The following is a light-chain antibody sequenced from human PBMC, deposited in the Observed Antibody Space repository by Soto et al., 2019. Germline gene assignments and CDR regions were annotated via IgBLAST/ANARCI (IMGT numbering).Light chain of an antibody. CDR1: QGISRS. V-gene: IGKV1D-12*01. J-gene: IGKJ5*01. Sequence: DIQMTQSPSSVSASAGDRVTITCQASQGISRSLAWYQQKPGKAPKLLIYSASSLQSGVPSRFSGSGFGTDFTLTISSLQPEDFATYYCQQADTFPITFGQGTRLEI. CDR3: QQADTFPIT. CDR2: SAS.